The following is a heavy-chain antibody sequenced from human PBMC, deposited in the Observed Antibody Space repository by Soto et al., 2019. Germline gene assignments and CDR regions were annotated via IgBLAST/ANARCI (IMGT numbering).Heavy chain of an antibody. D-gene: IGHD1-7*01. CDR1: GFTFSSYA. Sequence: PGGSLRLSCAASGFTFSSYAMHWVRQAPGKGLEWVAVISYDGSNKYYADSVKGRFTISRDNSKNTLYLQMNSLRAEDTALYYCARVSLTYNWNYDFDYWGQGTLVTVSS. CDR3: ARVSLTYNWNYDFDY. J-gene: IGHJ4*02. CDR2: ISYDGSNK. V-gene: IGHV3-30-3*01.